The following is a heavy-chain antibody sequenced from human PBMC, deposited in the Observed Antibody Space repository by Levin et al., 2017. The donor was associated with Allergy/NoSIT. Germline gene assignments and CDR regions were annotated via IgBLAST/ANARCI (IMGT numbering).Heavy chain of an antibody. V-gene: IGHV3-48*01. CDR2: ISSSSSTI. D-gene: IGHD3-10*01. CDR1: GFTFSSYS. CDR3: ARILLWFGELPDY. J-gene: IGHJ4*02. Sequence: GGSLRLSCAASGFTFSSYSMNWVRQAPGKGLEWVSYISSSSSTIYYADSVKGRFTISRDNAKNSLYLQMNSLRAEDTAVYYCARILLWFGELPDYWGQGTLVTVSS.